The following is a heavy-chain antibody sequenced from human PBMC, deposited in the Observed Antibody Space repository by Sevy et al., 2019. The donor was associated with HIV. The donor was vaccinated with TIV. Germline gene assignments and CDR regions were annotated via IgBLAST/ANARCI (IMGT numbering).Heavy chain of an antibody. Sequence: GGSLRLSCVVSGISFTTSGMHWVRQAPGKGLEWVAVRSYHGRDKFYAESVKGRSTISRDNSKNMLYLQINSLRAEDTAVYYCAKDFTGYNGMDVWGQGTMVTVSS. J-gene: IGHJ6*02. V-gene: IGHV3-30*18. D-gene: IGHD3-9*01. CDR2: RSYHGRDK. CDR3: AKDFTGYNGMDV. CDR1: GISFTTSG.